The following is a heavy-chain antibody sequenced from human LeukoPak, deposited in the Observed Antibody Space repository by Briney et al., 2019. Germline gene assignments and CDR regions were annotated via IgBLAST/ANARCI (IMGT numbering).Heavy chain of an antibody. CDR1: GYTFTSYG. CDR3: ARDQPTTIFGVVIPPPGLGFDP. J-gene: IGHJ5*02. Sequence: GASVKVSCKASGYTFTSYGISWVRQAPGQGLEWMGWISAYNGNTNYAQKFQGRVTMTRDTSISTAYMELSRLRSDDTAVYYCARDQPTTIFGVVIPPPGLGFDPWGQGTLVTVSS. V-gene: IGHV1-18*01. CDR2: ISAYNGNT. D-gene: IGHD3-3*01.